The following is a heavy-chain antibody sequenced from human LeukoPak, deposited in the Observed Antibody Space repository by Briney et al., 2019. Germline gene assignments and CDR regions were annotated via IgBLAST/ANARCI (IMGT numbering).Heavy chain of an antibody. CDR2: INPNSGGT. Sequence: ASVKVSCKASGYTFTGYYMHWVRQAPGQGLEWMGWINPNSGGTNYAQKFQGRVTMTRDTSISTAYMELRSLRSDDTAVYYCARAYCGGDCYDYWGQGTLVTVSS. CDR3: ARAYCGGDCYDY. D-gene: IGHD2-21*01. CDR1: GYTFTGYY. V-gene: IGHV1-2*02. J-gene: IGHJ4*02.